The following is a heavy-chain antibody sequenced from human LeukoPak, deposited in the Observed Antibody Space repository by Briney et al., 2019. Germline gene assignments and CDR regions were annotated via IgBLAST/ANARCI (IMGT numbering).Heavy chain of an antibody. J-gene: IGHJ3*02. V-gene: IGHV3-20*04. Sequence: GGSLRLSCAASGFTFDDYGMSWVRQAPGKGLEWVSGINWNGGSTGYADSVKGRFTISRDNAKNSLYPQMNSLRAEDTALYYCARDYDSSGYSDAFDIWGQGTMVTVSS. CDR3: ARDYDSSGYSDAFDI. D-gene: IGHD3-22*01. CDR1: GFTFDDYG. CDR2: INWNGGST.